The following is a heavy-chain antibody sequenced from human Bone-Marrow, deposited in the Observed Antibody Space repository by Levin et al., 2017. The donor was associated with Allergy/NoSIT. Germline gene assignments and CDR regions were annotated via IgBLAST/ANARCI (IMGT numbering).Heavy chain of an antibody. D-gene: IGHD3-10*01. Sequence: KPSETLSLTCTVSGDSIGNFYWSWIRQPPGKGLEWIGHIYHSGNTNYNPSLKSQVSMSIDTSKNQFSLKVTSVTAADTAVYYCARREMIRGVFAYWSQGTLVTVSS. CDR1: GDSIGNFY. CDR2: IYHSGNT. J-gene: IGHJ4*02. V-gene: IGHV4-59*08. CDR3: ARREMIRGVFAY.